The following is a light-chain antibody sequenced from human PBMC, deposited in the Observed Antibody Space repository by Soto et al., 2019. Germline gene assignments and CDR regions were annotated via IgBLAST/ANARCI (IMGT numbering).Light chain of an antibody. CDR1: SANIGYVY. CDR2: DND. V-gene: IGLV1-51*01. CDR3: ESWNNNLDVMV. Sequence: QSVLTQPPSVSAAPGQKVAISCSGTSANIGYVYVSWYQQVPGTGPKLLIYDNDKRPSGIPDRFSGSKSGSSATLAITGLQTGDEADYFCESWNNNLDVMVFGGGTKLTVL. J-gene: IGLJ2*01.